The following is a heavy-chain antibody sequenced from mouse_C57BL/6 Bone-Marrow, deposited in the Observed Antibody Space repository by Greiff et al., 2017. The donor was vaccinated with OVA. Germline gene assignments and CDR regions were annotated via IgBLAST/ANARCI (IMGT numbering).Heavy chain of an antibody. J-gene: IGHJ1*03. CDR1: GFSLTSYG. V-gene: IGHV2-4*01. CDR3: AKNADYDDFDV. D-gene: IGHD2-4*01. CDR2: IWSGGST. Sequence: QVQLQQSGPGLVQPSQSLSITCTVSGFSLTSYGVHWVRQPPGKGLEWLGVIWSGGSTDYNAAFISRLSISKDNSKSQVFFKMNSLQADDTAIYYCAKNADYDDFDVWGTGTTVTVSS.